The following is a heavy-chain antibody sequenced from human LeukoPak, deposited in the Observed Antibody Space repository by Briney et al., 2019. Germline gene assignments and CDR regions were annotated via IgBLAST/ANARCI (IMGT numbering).Heavy chain of an antibody. J-gene: IGHJ4*02. CDR3: ARDSNLAL. Sequence: ASVKVSCKASGYTFTGYYIHWVRQAPGQGLEWMGWINPNSGATNYAQKLQGRVSMSRDTSISTAYMELSSLRSDDTAVYYCARDSNLALWGLGTLVTVSS. CDR2: INPNSGAT. CDR1: GYTFTGYY. V-gene: IGHV1-2*02. D-gene: IGHD4-11*01.